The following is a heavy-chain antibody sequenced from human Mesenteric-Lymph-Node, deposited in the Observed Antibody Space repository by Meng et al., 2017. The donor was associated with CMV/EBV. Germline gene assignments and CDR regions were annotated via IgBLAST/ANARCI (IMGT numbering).Heavy chain of an antibody. Sequence: GESLKISCAASGFTFDDYAMHWVRQAPGKGLEWVSYISSSGSTIYYADSVKGRFTISRDNAKNSLYLQMNSLRAEDTAVYYCARDRCSSTSCPLYYNYYGMDVWGQGTTVTVSS. D-gene: IGHD2-2*01. CDR2: ISSSGSTI. J-gene: IGHJ6*02. CDR1: GFTFDDYA. V-gene: IGHV3-48*03. CDR3: ARDRCSSTSCPLYYNYYGMDV.